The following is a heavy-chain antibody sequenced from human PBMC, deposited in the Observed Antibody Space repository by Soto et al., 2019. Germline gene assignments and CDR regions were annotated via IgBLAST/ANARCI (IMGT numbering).Heavy chain of an antibody. CDR3: ARPVLMDTGVRYYYGMDV. V-gene: IGHV1-69*01. J-gene: IGHJ6*02. CDR2: IIPMFGTA. D-gene: IGHD5-18*01. Sequence: QVQLVQSGAEVKKPGSSVKVSCKASGGTFSSYAMNWVRQAPGQGLEWMGGIIPMFGTADYAQKFQARVTSTADESTSTAYMELSSLRSEDTAVYYCARPVLMDTGVRYYYGMDVWGQGTTVTVSS. CDR1: GGTFSSYA.